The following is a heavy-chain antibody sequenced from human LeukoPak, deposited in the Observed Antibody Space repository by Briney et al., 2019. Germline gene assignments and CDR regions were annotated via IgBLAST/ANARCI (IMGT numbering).Heavy chain of an antibody. CDR3: VREGNELLSKNFDY. CDR1: GFTFTGYY. D-gene: IGHD2-21*02. CDR2: INPHSGGT. J-gene: IGHJ4*02. Sequence: ASVKVSCKASGFTFTGYYIHWVRQAPGQGLEWMGYINPHSGGTNSPQKFRGRVTMTTDTSISAAYMELSSLISDDTAMYYCVREGNELLSKNFDYWGQGTLVTVSS. V-gene: IGHV1-2*02.